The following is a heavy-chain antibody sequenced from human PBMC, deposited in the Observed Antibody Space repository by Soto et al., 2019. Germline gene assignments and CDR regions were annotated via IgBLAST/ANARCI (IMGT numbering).Heavy chain of an antibody. CDR1: GGTFSGYA. Sequence: QAQLMQSGAEVKKPGSSVKVSCKASGGTFSGYAISWVRQAPGHGLEWMGGIVHLLGITSYAQKFQGRITIAADESTGTAYIDLRSLRSEATAGYYCARDPRSITGTTSSEDFQHWGQGTLVSVSS. CDR3: ARDPRSITGTTSSEDFQH. J-gene: IGHJ1*01. V-gene: IGHV1-69*01. D-gene: IGHD1-20*01. CDR2: IVHLLGIT.